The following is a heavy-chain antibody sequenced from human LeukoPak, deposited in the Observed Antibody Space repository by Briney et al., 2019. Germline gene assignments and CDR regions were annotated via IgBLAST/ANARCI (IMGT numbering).Heavy chain of an antibody. CDR3: ARDRGKDYFGD. J-gene: IGHJ4*02. CDR1: GFTFSSYG. V-gene: IGHV3-30*03. CDR2: ISYDGSNK. D-gene: IGHD4-23*01. Sequence: GGSLRLSCAASGFTFSSYGMHWVRQAPGKGLEWVAVISYDGSNKYYADSVKGRFSISRDDSKNTVYLQMNSLRAEDTALYYCARDRGKDYFGDWGQGTQVTVYS.